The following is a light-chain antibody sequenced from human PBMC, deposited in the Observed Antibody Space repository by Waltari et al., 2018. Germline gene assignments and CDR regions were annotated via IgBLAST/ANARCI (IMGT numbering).Light chain of an antibody. J-gene: IGLJ3*02. V-gene: IGLV1-44*01. CDR3: ASWDDSLNGHWV. CDR1: APNIGGHL. Sequence: QSVLTQPPSASGTPGQRVTISCSGSAPNIGGHLANWYQQLPGKAPKLLIYRSDQRPSGVPDQFSASKTGTSASLAISGLQSEDEADYFCASWDDSLNGHWVFGGGTKVTVL. CDR2: RSD.